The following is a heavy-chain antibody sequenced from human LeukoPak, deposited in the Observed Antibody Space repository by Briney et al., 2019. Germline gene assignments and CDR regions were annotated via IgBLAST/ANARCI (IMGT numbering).Heavy chain of an antibody. CDR1: GGTFSSYA. J-gene: IGHJ6*02. D-gene: IGHD2-8*02. Sequence: SVKVSCKASGGTFSSYAISWVRQAPGQGLEWMGRIIPILGIANYAQKFQGRVTITADKSTSTAYMELSSLRSEDTAVYYCARDADQVDPFSRSRYTPRLVYYYGMDVWGQGTTVTVSS. V-gene: IGHV1-69*04. CDR2: IIPILGIA. CDR3: ARDADQVDPFSRSRYTPRLVYYYGMDV.